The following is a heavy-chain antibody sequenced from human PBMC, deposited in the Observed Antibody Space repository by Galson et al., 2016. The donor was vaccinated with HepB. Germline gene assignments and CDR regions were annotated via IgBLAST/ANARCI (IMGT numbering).Heavy chain of an antibody. Sequence: SLRLSCAASGFTFSSYGMHWVRQAPGKGLEWVAVISYDGSNKYYAASVKGRFTISRDNSKNTLYLQMNSLRAEDTAVYYCATDRSYGYFGSGGMDVWGQGTTVTVSS. CDR1: GFTFSSYG. J-gene: IGHJ6*02. CDR2: ISYDGSNK. D-gene: IGHD3-10*01. V-gene: IGHV3-30*03. CDR3: ATDRSYGYFGSGGMDV.